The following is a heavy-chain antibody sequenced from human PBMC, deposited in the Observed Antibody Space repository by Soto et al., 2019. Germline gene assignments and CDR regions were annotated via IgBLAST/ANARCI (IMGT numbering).Heavy chain of an antibody. CDR1: GDTRTDFS. CDR3: ATSEGDCGGGSCYKYFYYYGMDV. CDR2: LSVGNGDT. Sequence: ASVKVSCKASGDTRTDFSMHWVRQAPGQRPEWMGWLSVGNGDTKYSQKFQGRVTITRDTSARTAYMELSNLRSEDTAVYYCATSEGDCGGGSCYKYFYYYGMDVWGQGTTVTVSS. D-gene: IGHD2-15*01. V-gene: IGHV1-3*01. J-gene: IGHJ6*02.